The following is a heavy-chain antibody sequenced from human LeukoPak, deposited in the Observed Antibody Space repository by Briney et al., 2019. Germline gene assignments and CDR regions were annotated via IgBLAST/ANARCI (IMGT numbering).Heavy chain of an antibody. CDR2: ISSISHYI. V-gene: IGHV3-21*01. Sequence: GGSLRLSCAPSGFTFRSYSMNWVRQAPGKGLEWVSTISSISHYIYYADSVKGRFTISRDNAMNSLYLQMNCLRAEDTAVYYCSRDSGRGPPEAFDIWGQGTMVTVSS. CDR3: SRDSGRGPPEAFDI. D-gene: IGHD2-15*01. CDR1: GFTFRSYS. J-gene: IGHJ3*02.